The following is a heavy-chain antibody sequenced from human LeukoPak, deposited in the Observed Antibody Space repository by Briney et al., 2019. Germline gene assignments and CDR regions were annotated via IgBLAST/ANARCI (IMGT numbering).Heavy chain of an antibody. V-gene: IGHV1-69*04. CDR3: ARGIDYYDSSGYLFDY. D-gene: IGHD3-22*01. CDR1: GGTFSSYA. J-gene: IGHJ4*02. Sequence: GASVKVSCKASGGTFSSYAISWVRQAPGQGLEWMGRIIPILGIANYAQKFQGRVTITADKSTSTAYMELSSLRSEDTAVYYCARGIDYYDSSGYLFDYWGQGTLVTVSS. CDR2: IIPILGIA.